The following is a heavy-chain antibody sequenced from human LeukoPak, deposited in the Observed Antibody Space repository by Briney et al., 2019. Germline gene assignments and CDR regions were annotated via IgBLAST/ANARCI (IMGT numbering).Heavy chain of an antibody. D-gene: IGHD3-9*01. CDR1: GYTFTSYY. Sequence: GASVKVSFKASGYTFTSYYMHWVRQAPGQGLEWMGIINPSGGSTSYAQKFQGRVTMTRDTSTSTVYMELSSLRSEDTAVYYCARDYTYYDILTPLDYWGQGTLVTVSS. J-gene: IGHJ4*02. CDR2: INPSGGST. CDR3: ARDYTYYDILTPLDY. V-gene: IGHV1-46*01.